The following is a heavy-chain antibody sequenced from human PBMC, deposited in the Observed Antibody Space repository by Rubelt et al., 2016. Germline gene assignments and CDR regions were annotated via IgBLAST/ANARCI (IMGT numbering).Heavy chain of an antibody. V-gene: IGHV4-34*01. CDR2: ISHSGST. J-gene: IGHJ5*02. CDR3: AKIFGYCSGSSRDRWIDP. CDR1: GGSFSGHY. Sequence: QVQLQQWGAGLLKPSETLSLTCAVNGGSFSGHYWTWIRQPPGKGLEWIGEISHSGSTNFNPSLKSRLTISVDTSKKQFSHNLTSWPAPETSWNYCAKIFGYCSGSSRDRWIDPWGQGTLVTVSS. D-gene: IGHD2-2*03.